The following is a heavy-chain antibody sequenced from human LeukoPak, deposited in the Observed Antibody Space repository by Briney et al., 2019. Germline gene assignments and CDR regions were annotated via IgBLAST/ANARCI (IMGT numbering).Heavy chain of an antibody. V-gene: IGHV4-30-4*01. CDR2: IYYSGST. D-gene: IGHD5-12*01. Sequence: SETLSLTCTVSGGSISSGDYYWSWIRQPPGKGLEWIGYIYYSGSTYYNPSLKSRVTISVDTSKNQFSLKLSSVTAADTAAYYCARFVIVANDFDYWGQGTLVTVSS. J-gene: IGHJ4*02. CDR3: ARFVIVANDFDY. CDR1: GGSISSGDYY.